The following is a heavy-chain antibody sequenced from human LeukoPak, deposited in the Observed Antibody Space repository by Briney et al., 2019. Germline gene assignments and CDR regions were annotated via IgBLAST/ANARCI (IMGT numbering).Heavy chain of an antibody. V-gene: IGHV3-23*01. CDR2: ISGSGGST. Sequence: GGSLRLSCAASGFTFSSYAMSWVRQAPGKGLEWVSAISGSGGSTYYADSVKGRFTISRDNSKNTLYLQMNSLRAEDTAVYYCAKDLDSSGWSSYLFDYWGQGTLVTVSS. J-gene: IGHJ4*02. CDR3: AKDLDSSGWSSYLFDY. D-gene: IGHD6-19*01. CDR1: GFTFSSYA.